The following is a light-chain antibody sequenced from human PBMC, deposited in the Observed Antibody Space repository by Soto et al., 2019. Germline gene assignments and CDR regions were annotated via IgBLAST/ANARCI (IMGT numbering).Light chain of an antibody. CDR3: QHYYTTPVT. CDR2: WAS. J-gene: IGKJ5*01. Sequence: DIVMTQSPDSLAVSLGERATIRCEYSKSILSTFNNKNQIAWYQQKPGQPPKLLIYWASTREFGVPDRFSGSGSGTDFTLTVSSVQAEDVATYFCQHYYTTPVTFGQGTRLEIK. V-gene: IGKV4-1*01. CDR1: KSILSTFNNKNQ.